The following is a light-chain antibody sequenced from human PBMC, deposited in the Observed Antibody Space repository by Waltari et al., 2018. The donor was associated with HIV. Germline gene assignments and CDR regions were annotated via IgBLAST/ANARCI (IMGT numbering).Light chain of an antibody. V-gene: IGKV1-39*01. Sequence: DIQMTQSPSSLSASVGDRVTITCRASQPLSTYLNWFQQKPGKAPNLLIYGASRLHSGVPSRVRGSGSGTNFTLTISSLQPEDFATYFCHQTYTTPPTFGGGTKVDIK. CDR1: QPLSTY. CDR3: HQTYTTPPT. J-gene: IGKJ4*01. CDR2: GAS.